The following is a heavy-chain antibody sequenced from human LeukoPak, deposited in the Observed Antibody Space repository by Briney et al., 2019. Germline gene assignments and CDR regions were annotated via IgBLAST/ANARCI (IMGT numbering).Heavy chain of an antibody. CDR3: AGDYPTGPLRRGEVFDI. D-gene: IGHD4-17*01. CDR2: IYTSGST. CDR1: GGSISSGSYY. J-gene: IGHJ3*02. Sequence: SQTLSLTCTVSGGSISSGSYYWSWIRQPAGKGLEWIGRIYTSGSTNYNPSLKSRVTISVDTSKNQFSLKLSSVTAADTAVYYCAGDYPTGPLRRGEVFDIWGQGTMVTVSS. V-gene: IGHV4-61*02.